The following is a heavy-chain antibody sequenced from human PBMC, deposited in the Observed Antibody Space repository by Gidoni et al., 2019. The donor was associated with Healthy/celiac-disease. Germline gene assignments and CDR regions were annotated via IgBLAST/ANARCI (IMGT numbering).Heavy chain of an antibody. D-gene: IGHD5-18*01. V-gene: IGHV3-30*01. J-gene: IGHJ3*02. CDR3: ERDMSWIQLWFDI. Sequence: QVQLVASGGGVVQPGRSLRLPCADSGFTSSSYAMHWVRQAPGKGLEWVAVISYDGSNKYYADSVKGRFTISRDNSKNTLYLQMNSLGAEDTAVYYCERDMSWIQLWFDIWGQGTMVTGSS. CDR1: GFTSSSYA. CDR2: ISYDGSNK.